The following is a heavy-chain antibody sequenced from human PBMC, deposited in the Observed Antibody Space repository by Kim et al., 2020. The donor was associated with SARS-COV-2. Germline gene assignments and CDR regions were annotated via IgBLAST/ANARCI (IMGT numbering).Heavy chain of an antibody. CDR3: ARDLGSGWYDAFDI. Sequence: QKLQGRVTMTTDTSTSTAYMELRSLRSDDTAVYYCARDLGSGWYDAFDIWGQGTMVTVSS. D-gene: IGHD6-19*01. V-gene: IGHV1-18*01. J-gene: IGHJ3*02.